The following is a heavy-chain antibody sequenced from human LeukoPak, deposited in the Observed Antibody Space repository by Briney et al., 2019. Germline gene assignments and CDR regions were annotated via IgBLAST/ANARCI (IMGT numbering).Heavy chain of an antibody. Sequence: SQTLSLTCTVSGGSISSGNYYWNWIRQFPGKGLEWIGFISYTGSTHYNPSLKSRGSISQDTSQNQFSLKLSSVTAADTAIYYCARAYPSSSTDWGQGMLVTVSS. CDR3: ARAYPSSSTD. CDR2: ISYTGST. V-gene: IGHV4-31*03. J-gene: IGHJ4*02. CDR1: GGSISSGNYY. D-gene: IGHD2-2*01.